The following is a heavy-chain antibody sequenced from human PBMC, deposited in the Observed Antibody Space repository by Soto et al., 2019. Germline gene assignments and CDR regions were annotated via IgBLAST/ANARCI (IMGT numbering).Heavy chain of an antibody. D-gene: IGHD3-9*01. Sequence: PSETLSLTWTVSGGSISSGGYYWSWIRQHPGKGLEWIGYIYYSGSTYYNPSLKSRVTISVDTSKNQFSLKLSSVTAADTAVYYCAASYYDILTGYYNFDYWGQGTLVTVSS. CDR1: GGSISSGGYY. V-gene: IGHV4-31*02. CDR3: AASYYDILTGYYNFDY. CDR2: IYYSGST. J-gene: IGHJ4*02.